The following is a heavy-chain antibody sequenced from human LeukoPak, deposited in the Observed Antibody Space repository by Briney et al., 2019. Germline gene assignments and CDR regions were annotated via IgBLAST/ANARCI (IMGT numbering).Heavy chain of an antibody. J-gene: IGHJ4*02. D-gene: IGHD3-16*02. CDR3: AKRMITFGGVIVPQYYFDY. V-gene: IGHV3-23*01. Sequence: GGSLRLSCAASGFTFSSYAMSWVRQAPGKGLEWVSGISGSGGSIYYGDSVKGRFTISRDNSKNTLYLQMNSLRAEDTAVYFCAKRMITFGGVIVPQYYFDYWGQGTLVTVSS. CDR2: ISGSGGSI. CDR1: GFTFSSYA.